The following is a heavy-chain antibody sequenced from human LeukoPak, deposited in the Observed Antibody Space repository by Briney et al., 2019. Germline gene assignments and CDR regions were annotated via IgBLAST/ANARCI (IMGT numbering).Heavy chain of an antibody. CDR3: ARSLGVVRGVIMGGY. CDR2: IYHSGST. D-gene: IGHD3-10*01. Sequence: SETLSLTCTVSGYSTSSGYYWGWIRQPPGKGLEWIGSIYHSGSTYYNPPLKSRVTISVDTSKNQFSLKLSSVTAADTAVYYCARSLGVVRGVIMGGYWGQGTLVTVSS. V-gene: IGHV4-38-2*02. J-gene: IGHJ4*02. CDR1: GYSTSSGYY.